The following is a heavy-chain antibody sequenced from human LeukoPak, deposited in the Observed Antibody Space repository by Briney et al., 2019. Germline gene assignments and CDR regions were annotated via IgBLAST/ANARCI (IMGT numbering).Heavy chain of an antibody. V-gene: IGHV3-74*01. CDR1: GFTFRSYW. D-gene: IGHD6-25*01. Sequence: QTGGSLRLSCAASGFTFRSYWMHWVRQAPGKGLVWVSRINGDGSSTDYADSVKGRFTISRDNAKNTLYLQMNTLRDEDTAVYYCARESGSDYFDYWGQGTLVTVSS. J-gene: IGHJ4*02. CDR2: INGDGSST. CDR3: ARESGSDYFDY.